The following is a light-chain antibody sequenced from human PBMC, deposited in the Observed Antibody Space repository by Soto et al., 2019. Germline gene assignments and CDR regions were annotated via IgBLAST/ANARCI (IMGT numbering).Light chain of an antibody. CDR3: QQYNDNST. CDR1: QSISSW. J-gene: IGKJ1*01. Sequence: DIQMTQSPSTLSASVGDRVTITCRASQSISSWLAWYQQKPGKAPKLLIYKVSTLQSGLPSRFSGSGSATEVTPAISSLQPDDSATYYCQQYNDNSTFGQGTKVEMK. CDR2: KVS. V-gene: IGKV1-5*03.